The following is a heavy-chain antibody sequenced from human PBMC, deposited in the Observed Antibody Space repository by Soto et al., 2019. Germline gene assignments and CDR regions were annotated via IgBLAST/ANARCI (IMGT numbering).Heavy chain of an antibody. J-gene: IGHJ6*02. CDR2: IIPIFGTA. D-gene: IGHD6-13*01. Sequence: GASVKVSCKASGGTFSSYAISWVRQAPGQGLEWMGGIIPIFGTANYAQKFQGRVTITADESTSTAYMELSSLRSEDTAVYYCARDRWYSSSSAYYYYGMDVWGQGTTVTV. CDR1: GGTFSSYA. V-gene: IGHV1-69*13. CDR3: ARDRWYSSSSAYYYYGMDV.